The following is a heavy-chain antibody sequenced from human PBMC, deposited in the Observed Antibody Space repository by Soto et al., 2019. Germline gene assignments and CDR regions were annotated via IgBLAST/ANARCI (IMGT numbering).Heavy chain of an antibody. CDR3: GREDSSGSTFNY. Sequence: SETLSLTCTVSGGSISSYYWSWIRQPPGKGLEWIGYIYYSGSTDYNPSLKSRVTISVDTSKNQFSLKLSSVTAADTAVYYCGREDSSGSTFNYWGQGTLVTVSS. D-gene: IGHD3-22*01. J-gene: IGHJ4*02. CDR2: IYYSGST. V-gene: IGHV4-59*01. CDR1: GGSISSYY.